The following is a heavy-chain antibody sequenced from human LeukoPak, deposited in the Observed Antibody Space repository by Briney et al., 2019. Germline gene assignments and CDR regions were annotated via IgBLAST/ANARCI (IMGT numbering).Heavy chain of an antibody. J-gene: IGHJ3*02. Sequence: PGGSLRLSCAASGFTFSSYGMHWVRQAPGKGLEWVAFIRYDGSNKYYADSVKGRSTISRDNSKNTLYLQMNSLRAEDTAVYYCAKGSHSGSYSFAFDIWGQGTMVTVSS. V-gene: IGHV3-30*02. CDR2: IRYDGSNK. D-gene: IGHD1-26*01. CDR1: GFTFSSYG. CDR3: AKGSHSGSYSFAFDI.